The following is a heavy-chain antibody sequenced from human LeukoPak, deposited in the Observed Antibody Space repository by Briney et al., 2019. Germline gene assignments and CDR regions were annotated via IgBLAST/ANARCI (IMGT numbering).Heavy chain of an antibody. D-gene: IGHD6-13*01. J-gene: IGHJ2*01. CDR3: ARDGSSSWAPNWYIDL. CDR1: GFTFSSYE. V-gene: IGHV3-48*03. CDR2: ISSSGSTI. Sequence: GGSMRLSCVASGFTFSSYEMNWVRPAAGRGLEGVSYISSSGSTIYYAGSEKGRFTISRGNDTNPLYLQMNSLRAEDTAVYYYARDGSSSWAPNWYIDLWGRGTLVTVSS.